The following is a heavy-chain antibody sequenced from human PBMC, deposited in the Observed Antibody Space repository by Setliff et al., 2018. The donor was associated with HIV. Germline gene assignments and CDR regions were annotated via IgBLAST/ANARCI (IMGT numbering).Heavy chain of an antibody. V-gene: IGHV1-3*01. CDR1: GYTFTSYS. D-gene: IGHD3-22*01. Sequence: ASVKVSCKASGYTFTSYSMHWVRQAPGQRLEWMGWINAGNGNTKYSQKFQGRVTITGDTSASTAYMELSSLRSEDTAVYYCARGFSVYSSLDPLLNWFDPWGQGTLVTVSS. CDR2: INAGNGNT. J-gene: IGHJ5*02. CDR3: ARGFSVYSSLDPLLNWFDP.